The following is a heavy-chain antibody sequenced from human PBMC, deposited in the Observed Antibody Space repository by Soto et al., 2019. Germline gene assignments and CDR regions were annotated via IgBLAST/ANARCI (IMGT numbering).Heavy chain of an antibody. V-gene: IGHV3-33*01. J-gene: IGHJ6*03. CDR3: ARDGALDGGDYYYYYMDV. CDR2: IWYDGSNK. D-gene: IGHD2-21*01. CDR1: GFTFSSYG. Sequence: GGSLRLSCAASGFTFSSYGMHWVRQAPGKGLEWVAVIWYDGSNKYYADSVKGRFTISRDNSKNTLYLQMNSLRAEDTAVYYCARDGALDGGDYYYYYMDVWGKGTTVTVSS.